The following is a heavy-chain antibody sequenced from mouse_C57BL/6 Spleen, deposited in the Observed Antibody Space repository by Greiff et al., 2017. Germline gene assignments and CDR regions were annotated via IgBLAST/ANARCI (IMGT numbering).Heavy chain of an antibody. J-gene: IGHJ3*01. CDR3: TRRDYFAY. V-gene: IGHV1-15*01. D-gene: IGHD2-4*01. CDR2: IDPETGGT. Sequence: QVHVKQSGAELVRPGASVTLSCKASGYTFTDYEMHWVKQTPVHGLEWIGAIDPETGGTAYNQKFKGKAILTADKSSSTAYMELRSLTSEDSAVYYCTRRDYFAYWGQGTLVTVSA. CDR1: GYTFTDYE.